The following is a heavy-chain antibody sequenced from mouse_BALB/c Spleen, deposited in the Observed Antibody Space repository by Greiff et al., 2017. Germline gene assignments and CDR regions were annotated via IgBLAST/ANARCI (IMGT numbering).Heavy chain of an antibody. J-gene: IGHJ4*01. CDR2: ISYSGST. V-gene: IGHV3-2*02. D-gene: IGHD2-3*01. Sequence: EVKLQESGPGLVKPSQSLSLTCTVTGYSITSDYAWNWIRQFPGNKLEWMGYISYSGSTSYNPSLKSRISITRDTSKNQFFLQLNSVTTEDTATYYCARRGWLLHAMDYWGQGTSVTVSS. CDR3: ARRGWLLHAMDY. CDR1: GYSITSDYA.